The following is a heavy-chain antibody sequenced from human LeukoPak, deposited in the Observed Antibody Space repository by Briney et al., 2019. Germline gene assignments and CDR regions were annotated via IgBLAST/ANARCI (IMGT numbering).Heavy chain of an antibody. D-gene: IGHD5-18*01. CDR2: IYYSGST. CDR1: GGSISSGDYY. V-gene: IGHV4-61*08. Sequence: SETLSLTCTVSGGSISSGDYYWSWIRQPPGKGLEWIGYIYYSGSTNYNPSLKSRVTISVDTSKNQFSLKPSSVTAADTAVYYCARQGPRDTAMAGDYYYYYGMDVWGQGTTVTVSS. J-gene: IGHJ6*02. CDR3: ARQGPRDTAMAGDYYYYYGMDV.